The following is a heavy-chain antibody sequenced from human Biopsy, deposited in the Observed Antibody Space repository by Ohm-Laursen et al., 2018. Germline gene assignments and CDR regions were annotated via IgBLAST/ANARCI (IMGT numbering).Heavy chain of an antibody. CDR1: GGSISSDY. CDR2: IYYSGST. D-gene: IGHD2/OR15-2a*01. V-gene: IGHV4-59*01. J-gene: IGHJ6*02. Sequence: TLSLTCIVSGGSISSDYWSWIRQTPGKGPEWIGYIYYSGSTNYNPSLKSRVTISVDTSKNQFSLRLNSVTAADTAVYYCARATNSTGWPYYYFYGMDVWGQGTTVTVSS. CDR3: ARATNSTGWPYYYFYGMDV.